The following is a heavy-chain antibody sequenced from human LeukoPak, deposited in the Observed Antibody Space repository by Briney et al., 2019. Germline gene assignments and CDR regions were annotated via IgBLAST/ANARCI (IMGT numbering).Heavy chain of an antibody. CDR3: ARHGDVFDAFDI. J-gene: IGHJ3*02. D-gene: IGHD2-21*02. CDR1: GVSISNYY. Sequence: SETLSLNCSVSGVSISNYYWSWIRQPPGKGLKWIGYIYASGSTNYNPSLKSRVTITVDTSKTHSSLRLNSVTAADTAVYYCARHGDVFDAFDIWGQGTMVTVSS. V-gene: IGHV4-4*09. CDR2: IYASGST.